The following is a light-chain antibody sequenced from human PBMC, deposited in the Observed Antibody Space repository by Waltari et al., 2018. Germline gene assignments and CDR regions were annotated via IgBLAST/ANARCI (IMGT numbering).Light chain of an antibody. V-gene: IGKV3-11*01. CDR1: QSVSSY. J-gene: IGKJ5*01. Sequence: EIVLTQSPATLSLSPGERATLSCRASQSVSSYLAWYHHKPGQAPRLLIYGASNKATGIPARCSGSGSGTDFTLTISSLEPDDFAVYCCQQRTNWITFGQGTRLEIK. CDR2: GAS. CDR3: QQRTNWIT.